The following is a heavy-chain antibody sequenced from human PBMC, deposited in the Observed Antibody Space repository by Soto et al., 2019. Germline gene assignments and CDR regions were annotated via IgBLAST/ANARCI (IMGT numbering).Heavy chain of an antibody. J-gene: IGHJ4*02. D-gene: IGHD2-2*01. V-gene: IGHV1-2*02. CDR3: AIQSCGSTSCFYDY. CDR1: EYTFTDNY. Sequence: ASVKVSCKTSEYTFTDNYIYWIRQAPGQGLEWMGWLNPNSGATDFAQRFQGRVTLTSDTSISTAYMELNRLTSDDTAVFYCAIQSCGSTSCFYDYWGPGTLVTVSS. CDR2: LNPNSGAT.